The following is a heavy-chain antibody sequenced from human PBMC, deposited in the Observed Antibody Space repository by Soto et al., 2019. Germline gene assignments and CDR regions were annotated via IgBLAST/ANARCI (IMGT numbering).Heavy chain of an antibody. CDR3: VRALYSRPRPSWFDP. D-gene: IGHD6-13*01. CDR1: GGSISSGGYY. Sequence: QVQLQESGPGLVKPSQTLSLTCTVSGGSISSGGYYWSWIRQHPGQGLEWIGYIYYRGCTSYNPSLKSRVTISVDTSKSQFSLKLSSVTAADTAVYYCVRALYSRPRPSWFDPWGQGTLVTVSS. V-gene: IGHV4-31*03. CDR2: IYYRGCT. J-gene: IGHJ5*02.